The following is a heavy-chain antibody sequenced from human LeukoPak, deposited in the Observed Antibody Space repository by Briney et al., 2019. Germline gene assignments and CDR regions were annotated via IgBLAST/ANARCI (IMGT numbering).Heavy chain of an antibody. Sequence: GGSLRLSCAASGFTFDDYGMSWVRQAPGKGLEWVSGINWNGGSTGYADSVKGRFTISRDNAKNSPYLQMNSLRAEDTALYYCAKDRYDSSGWDAFDIWGQGTMVTVSS. J-gene: IGHJ3*02. CDR2: INWNGGST. CDR1: GFTFDDYG. V-gene: IGHV3-20*04. CDR3: AKDRYDSSGWDAFDI. D-gene: IGHD3-22*01.